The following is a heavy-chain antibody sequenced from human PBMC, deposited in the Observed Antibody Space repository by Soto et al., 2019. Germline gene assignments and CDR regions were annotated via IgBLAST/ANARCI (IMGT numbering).Heavy chain of an antibody. D-gene: IGHD3-3*01. V-gene: IGHV3-23*01. CDR3: ARWSYLDY. J-gene: IGHJ4*02. CDR1: GFSFGSHA. Sequence: VGSPRLSCAASGFSFGSHALSWVRQAPGKGLEWVSTISGIDGKTFYADSVKGRFSIARDTSQSTLYLQMNSLRADDTAMYYCARWSYLDYWGQGTRVTVSS. CDR2: ISGIDGKT.